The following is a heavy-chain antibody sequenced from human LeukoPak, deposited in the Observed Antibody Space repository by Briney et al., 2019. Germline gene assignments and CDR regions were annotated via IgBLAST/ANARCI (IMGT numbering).Heavy chain of an antibody. J-gene: IGHJ6*03. CDR2: RNPNSGNT. D-gene: IGHD6-6*01. CDR3: ARFVGQLALYYYYYMDV. CDR1: GYTFTSYD. Sequence: ASVKVSCKASGYTFTSYDINWVRQATGQGLEWMGWRNPNSGNTGYAQKFQGRVTMTRNTSISTAYMELSSLRSEDTAVYYCARFVGQLALYYYYYMDVWGKGTTVTVSS. V-gene: IGHV1-8*01.